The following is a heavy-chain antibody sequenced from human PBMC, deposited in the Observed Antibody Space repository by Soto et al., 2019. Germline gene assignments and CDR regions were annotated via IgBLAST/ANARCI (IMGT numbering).Heavy chain of an antibody. J-gene: IGHJ5*02. CDR1: GGSFSGYY. CDR3: ARKYDSSGYYYA. V-gene: IGHV4-34*01. D-gene: IGHD3-22*01. Sequence: PSETLSLTCAVYGGSFSGYYWSWIRQPPGKGLEWIGEINHSGSTNYKWSLKSRLTISVDTSKDQFSLKLISVTAADTAVYYCARKYDSSGYYYAWGQGTLVTVSS. CDR2: INHSGST.